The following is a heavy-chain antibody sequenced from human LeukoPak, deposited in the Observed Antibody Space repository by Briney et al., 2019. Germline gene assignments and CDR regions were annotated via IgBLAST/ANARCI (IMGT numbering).Heavy chain of an antibody. CDR3: VRAPAGLLNFEGDPWVF. CDR2: ISHTGSTM. J-gene: IGHJ4*02. V-gene: IGHV3-48*04. Sequence: GGSLRLSCAASGFRFSSYSMNWVRQAPGKGLEWVSYISHTGSTMSYADSVKGRFTISRDNARNSLHLQMNSLRVEDTAAYYCVRAPAGLLNFEGDPWVFWGQGALVTVSS. CDR1: GFRFSSYS. D-gene: IGHD2-2*01.